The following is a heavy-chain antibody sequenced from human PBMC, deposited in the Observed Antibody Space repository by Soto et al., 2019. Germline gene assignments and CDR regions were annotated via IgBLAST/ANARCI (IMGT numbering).Heavy chain of an antibody. J-gene: IGHJ4*02. CDR3: ARSGDNYNRLDY. CDR2: SSNSGTFS. V-gene: IGHV3-11*06. Sequence: PGGSLRLSCEASGFTFSDYYISWIRQAPGKGLEWISYSSNSGTFSRYADSVKGRFSISRDNTKNLLYLQMNSLRAEDTAVYYCARSGDNYNRLDYWGQGPPVTVSS. CDR1: GFTFSDYY. D-gene: IGHD1-1*01.